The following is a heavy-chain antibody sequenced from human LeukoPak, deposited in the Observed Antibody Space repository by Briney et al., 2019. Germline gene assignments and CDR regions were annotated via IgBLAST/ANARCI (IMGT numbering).Heavy chain of an antibody. CDR2: ISAYNGNT. Sequence: KPWASVKVSCKASGYTFTSYGISWVRQAPGQGLEWMGWISAYNGNTNYAQKLQGRVTMTTDTSTSTAYMELRSLRSDDTAVYYCTRGAQIVSGRSHDSFDIWGQGTMVTVSS. CDR3: TRGAQIVSGRSHDSFDI. J-gene: IGHJ3*02. V-gene: IGHV1-18*01. D-gene: IGHD1-26*01. CDR1: GYTFTSYG.